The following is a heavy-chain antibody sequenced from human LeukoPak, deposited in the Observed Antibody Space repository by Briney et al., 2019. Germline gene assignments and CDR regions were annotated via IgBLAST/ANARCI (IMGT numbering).Heavy chain of an antibody. Sequence: SGGSLRLSCAASGFTFSSYAMSWVRQAPGKGLEWVSAISGSGGSTYYADSVKGRFTISRDNSKNTLYLQMNSLRAEDTAVYYCAKDRTPYCSGGSCYFYWGQGTLVTVSS. CDR3: AKDRTPYCSGGSCYFY. D-gene: IGHD2-15*01. J-gene: IGHJ4*02. V-gene: IGHV3-23*01. CDR1: GFTFSSYA. CDR2: ISGSGGST.